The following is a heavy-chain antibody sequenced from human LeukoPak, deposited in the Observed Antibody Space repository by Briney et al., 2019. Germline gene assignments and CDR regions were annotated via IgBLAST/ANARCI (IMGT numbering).Heavy chain of an antibody. V-gene: IGHV3-33*01. J-gene: IGHJ5*02. CDR2: IGYDGTNK. D-gene: IGHD4-17*01. CDR3: ARATVTRWFDP. CDR1: VFAFSSFG. Sequence: SLRLSCAPSVFAFSSFGMHSGRQAPSKEVGLVAVIGYDGTNKYYADSVKGRFTIPRDNSKNTLYLQMNSLRAEDTAVYYCARATVTRWFDPWGQGTLVTVSS.